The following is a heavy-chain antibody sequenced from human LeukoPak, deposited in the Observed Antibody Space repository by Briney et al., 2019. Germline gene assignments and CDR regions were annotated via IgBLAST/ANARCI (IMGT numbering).Heavy chain of an antibody. J-gene: IGHJ4*02. CDR2: IIPIFGTA. V-gene: IGHV1-69*13. CDR1: GYTFTNYP. Sequence: SVKVSCKASGYTFTNYPMNWVRQAPGQGLEWMGGIIPIFGTANYAQKFQGRVTITADESTSTAYMELSSLRSEDTAVYYCARAREDGGATVIHSDYWGQGTLVTVSS. D-gene: IGHD1-26*01. CDR3: ARAREDGGATVIHSDY.